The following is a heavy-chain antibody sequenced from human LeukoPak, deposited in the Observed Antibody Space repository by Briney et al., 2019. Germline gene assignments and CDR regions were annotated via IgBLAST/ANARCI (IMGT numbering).Heavy chain of an antibody. V-gene: IGHV4-38-2*01. CDR1: GYSISSGYY. D-gene: IGHD6-25*01. Sequence: SETLSLTCAVSGYSISSGYYWGWIRQPPGKGLEWIGSIYHSGSTYYNPSLKSRVTISVDTSKNQFSLKLSSVTAADTAVYYCARLARLLYYYMXVWGKGTTVTV. CDR3: ARLARLLYYYMXV. CDR2: IYHSGST. J-gene: IGHJ6*03.